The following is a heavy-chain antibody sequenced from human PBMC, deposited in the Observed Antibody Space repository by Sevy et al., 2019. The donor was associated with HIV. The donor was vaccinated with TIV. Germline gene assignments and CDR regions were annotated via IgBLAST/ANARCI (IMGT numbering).Heavy chain of an antibody. CDR3: AREGERYDSRAAFDM. V-gene: IGHV1-69*13. CDR1: GGTFSSYA. J-gene: IGHJ3*02. Sequence: ASVKVSCKASGGTFSSYAISWVRQAPGKGLEWMGGIIPLFGTPNYAQKFQGRVTISADDSTTSTAYMELGSLRFEDTGVYYCAREGERYDSRAAFDMWGQGTMVTVSS. CDR2: IIPLFGTP. D-gene: IGHD3-22*01.